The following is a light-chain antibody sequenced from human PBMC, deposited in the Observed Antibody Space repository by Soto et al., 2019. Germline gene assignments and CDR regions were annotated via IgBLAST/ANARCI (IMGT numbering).Light chain of an antibody. CDR2: EVT. CDR1: SSDVGGYNY. Sequence: QSALTQPPSASGSPRQSVTISCTGTSSDVGGYNYVSWYQQHPGKVPKLLIYEVTRRPSGVPDRFSGSKSGNTASLTVSALQAEDEAHYYCSSYAGNNVVIFGVGTQLTVL. V-gene: IGLV2-8*01. CDR3: SSYAGNNVVI. J-gene: IGLJ2*01.